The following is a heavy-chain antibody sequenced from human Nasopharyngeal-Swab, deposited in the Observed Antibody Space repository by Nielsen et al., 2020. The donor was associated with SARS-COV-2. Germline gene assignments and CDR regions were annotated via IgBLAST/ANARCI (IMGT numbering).Heavy chain of an antibody. CDR2: IYYSGST. V-gene: IGHV4-39*01. CDR3: ARVDSGDDSSGYYLEYFDY. CDR1: GGSISSSSYY. Sequence: SETLSLTCTVSGGSISSSSYYWGWIRQPPGKGLEWIGSIYYSGSTYYNPSLKSRVTISVDTSKNQFSLKLSSVTAADTAVYYCARVDSGDDSSGYYLEYFDYWGQGTLVTVSS. D-gene: IGHD3-22*01. J-gene: IGHJ4*02.